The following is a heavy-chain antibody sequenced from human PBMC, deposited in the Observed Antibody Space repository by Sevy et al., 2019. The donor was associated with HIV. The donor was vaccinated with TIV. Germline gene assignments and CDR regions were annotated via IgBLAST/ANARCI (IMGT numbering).Heavy chain of an antibody. CDR2: IYHSGST. Sequence: SETLSLTCAVSGGSISSGGYSWSWIRQPPGKGLEWIGYIYHSGSTYYNPSLKSRVTISVDRSKNQFSLKLSSVTAAETAVYYCASSYGSGSYFDYWGQGTLVTVSS. J-gene: IGHJ4*02. V-gene: IGHV4-30-2*01. CDR3: ASSYGSGSYFDY. CDR1: GGSISSGGYS. D-gene: IGHD3-10*01.